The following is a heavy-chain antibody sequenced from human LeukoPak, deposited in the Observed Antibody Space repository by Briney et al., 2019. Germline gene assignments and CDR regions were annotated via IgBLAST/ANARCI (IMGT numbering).Heavy chain of an antibody. V-gene: IGHV3-7*01. J-gene: IGHJ4*02. Sequence: ETLSLTCTVSGGSISSSSYYWGWVRQAPGKGLEWVANIKQDGSEKHYVDSVKGRFTISRDNAKNSVYLQMNSLRAEDTAVYYCAGAGDDFWSAYHFDYWGQGTLVTVSS. D-gene: IGHD3-3*01. CDR1: GGSISSSSYY. CDR2: IKQDGSEK. CDR3: AGAGDDFWSAYHFDY.